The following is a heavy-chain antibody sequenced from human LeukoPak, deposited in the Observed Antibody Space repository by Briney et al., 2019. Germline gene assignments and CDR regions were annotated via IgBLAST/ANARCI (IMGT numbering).Heavy chain of an antibody. CDR1: GGSFSGYY. CDR3: ARDRAYGSGSYRYYYYYYMDV. J-gene: IGHJ6*03. V-gene: IGHV4-34*01. Sequence: SETLSLTCAVYGGSFSGYYWSWLRQPPGKGLEWLGEINHSGSTNYNPSLKSRVTISVDTSKNQFSLKLSSVTAADTAVYYCARDRAYGSGSYRYYYYYYMDVWGKGTTVTVSS. CDR2: INHSGST. D-gene: IGHD3-10*01.